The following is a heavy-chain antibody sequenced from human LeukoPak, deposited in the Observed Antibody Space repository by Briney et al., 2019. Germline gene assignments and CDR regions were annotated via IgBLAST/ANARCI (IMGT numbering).Heavy chain of an antibody. Sequence: PGGSLRLSCAASGFTFSDYYMSRIRQAPGKGLEWVSYIDTSGSTIYYADSVKGRFTISRDNAKNSLYLQMNSLRAEDTAVYYCARDLLLSGYSSGWLVYWGQGTLVTVSS. V-gene: IGHV3-11*04. CDR2: IDTSGSTI. CDR1: GFTFSDYY. J-gene: IGHJ4*02. D-gene: IGHD6-19*01. CDR3: ARDLLLSGYSSGWLVY.